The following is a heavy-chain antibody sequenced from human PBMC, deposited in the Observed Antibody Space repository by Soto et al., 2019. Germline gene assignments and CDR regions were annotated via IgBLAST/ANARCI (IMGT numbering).Heavy chain of an antibody. Sequence: GGSLRLSCAASGFTFSSYAMHWVRQAPGKGLEWVAVISYDGSNKYYADSVKGRFTISRDNSKNTLYLQMNSLRADDTAVYYCAREKRITRVRGVIGPPDYWGQGTLVTVSS. D-gene: IGHD3-10*01. J-gene: IGHJ4*02. CDR1: GFTFSSYA. CDR2: ISYDGSNK. V-gene: IGHV3-30*04. CDR3: AREKRITRVRGVIGPPDY.